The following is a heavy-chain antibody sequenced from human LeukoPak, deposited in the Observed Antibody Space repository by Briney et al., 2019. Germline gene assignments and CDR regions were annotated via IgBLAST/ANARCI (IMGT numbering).Heavy chain of an antibody. D-gene: IGHD4-17*01. CDR2: INQDGSEK. Sequence: GGSLRLSCAASGFTFSTYWMSWVRQAPGKGLEWVANINQDGSEKYYVDSVKGRFTISRDNAKNSLYLQMNSLRAEDTAVHYCARGGPYGDYKSSYYMDVWGKGTTVTVSS. V-gene: IGHV3-7*01. CDR1: GFTFSTYW. J-gene: IGHJ6*03. CDR3: ARGGPYGDYKSSYYMDV.